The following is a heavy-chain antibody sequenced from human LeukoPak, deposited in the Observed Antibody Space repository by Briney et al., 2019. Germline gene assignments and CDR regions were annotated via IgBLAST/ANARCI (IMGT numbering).Heavy chain of an antibody. D-gene: IGHD3-16*02. CDR1: GYIFTDYY. V-gene: IGHV1-2*02. J-gene: IGHJ4*02. Sequence: ASVKVSCKASGYIFTDYYIHWVRQAPGQGLEWMGWINPNSGDTNYAQKFQGGVTMTRDTSISTAYMDLSRLRSDDTAMYYCARETMITFGGVIVIPEGVDYWGQGTLVTVSS. CDR3: ARETMITFGGVIVIPEGVDY. CDR2: INPNSGDT.